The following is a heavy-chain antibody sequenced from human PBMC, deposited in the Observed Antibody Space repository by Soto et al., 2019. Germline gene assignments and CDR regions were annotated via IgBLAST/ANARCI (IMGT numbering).Heavy chain of an antibody. CDR1: GLTFINYS. Sequence: SLTVSFAPWGLTFINYSMNLGLQPPGKGLYCFSVISGTVTSAYYADSVKCRFTISRDNPKNKLYLQMNSLRAEDTAIYFCVKEGNGWYSSGYFDF. J-gene: IGHJ3*01. D-gene: IGHD6-19*01. V-gene: IGHV3-23*01. CDR2: ISGTVTSA. CDR3: VKEGNGWYSSGYFDF.